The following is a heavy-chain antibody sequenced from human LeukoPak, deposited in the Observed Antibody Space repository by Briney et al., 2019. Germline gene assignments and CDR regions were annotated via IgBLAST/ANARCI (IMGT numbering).Heavy chain of an antibody. D-gene: IGHD5-18*01. CDR1: GGSISSSSYY. V-gene: IGHV4-39*01. CDR2: IYYSGST. Sequence: SETLSLTCTVSGGSISSSSYYWGWIRQPPGKGLEWIGSIYYSGSTYYNPSLKSRVTISVDTSKNQFYLKLSSVTAADTAVYYCASHGCSYGYPNWFDPWGQGTLVTVSS. J-gene: IGHJ5*02. CDR3: ASHGCSYGYPNWFDP.